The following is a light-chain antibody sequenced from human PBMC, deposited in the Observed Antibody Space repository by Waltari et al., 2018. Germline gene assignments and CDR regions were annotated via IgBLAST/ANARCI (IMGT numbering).Light chain of an antibody. CDR1: QTISSW. CDR2: KAS. CDR3: QQYNTFPWT. J-gene: IGKJ1*01. V-gene: IGKV1-5*03. Sequence: DIQMTQSPSTLSASVGDRVTITCRASQTISSWLAWYQQKPGKAPNLLIYKASALESGVPSRFIVSGSATDFPLTISSLQPDDFATYYYQQYNTFPWTFGQGSKVEIK.